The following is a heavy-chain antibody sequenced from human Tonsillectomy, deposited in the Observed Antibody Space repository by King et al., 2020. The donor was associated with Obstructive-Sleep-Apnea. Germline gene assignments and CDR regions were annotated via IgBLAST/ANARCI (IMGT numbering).Heavy chain of an antibody. Sequence: LQLQESGPGLVKPSETLSLTCTVSGGSISSSGYYWGWIRQPPGKGLEWIGTIYYSGSTYYNPSLKSRVSISVDTSKSQFSLKLNSVTAADTAVYYCARVPLHYSSSFNWGQGTLVTVSS. CDR1: GGSISSSGYY. V-gene: IGHV4-39*07. CDR3: ARVPLHYSSSFN. D-gene: IGHD6-13*01. CDR2: IYYSGST. J-gene: IGHJ4*02.